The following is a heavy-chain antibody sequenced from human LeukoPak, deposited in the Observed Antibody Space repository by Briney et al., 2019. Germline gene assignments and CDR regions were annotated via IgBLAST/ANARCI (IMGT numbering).Heavy chain of an antibody. J-gene: IGHJ4*02. V-gene: IGHV1-69*13. Sequence: SVKVSCKASGGTFSSHTISWVRQTPGQGLEWMGGITPIFGTAKYAQKFQGRVTITAVESMSTAYMELSSLRSEDTAVYYCARGWLAETTVVTPYNYWGQGTLVTVSS. CDR2: ITPIFGTA. CDR1: GGTFSSHT. D-gene: IGHD4-23*01. CDR3: ARGWLAETTVVTPYNY.